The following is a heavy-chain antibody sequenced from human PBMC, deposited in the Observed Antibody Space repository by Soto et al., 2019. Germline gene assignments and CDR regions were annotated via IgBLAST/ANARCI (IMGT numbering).Heavy chain of an antibody. V-gene: IGHV4-39*01. Sequence: QLQLQESGPGLVKPSETLSLTCTVSGGSISSSTYYWGWIRQPPGKGLEWIGSIYYSGSTYYNPSLKSRVTISVDTSKNQFSLKLSSVTAADTALYYCAARPWFGEAGDWGQGTQVTVSS. J-gene: IGHJ4*02. CDR2: IYYSGST. CDR3: AARPWFGEAGD. D-gene: IGHD3-10*01. CDR1: GGSISSSTYY.